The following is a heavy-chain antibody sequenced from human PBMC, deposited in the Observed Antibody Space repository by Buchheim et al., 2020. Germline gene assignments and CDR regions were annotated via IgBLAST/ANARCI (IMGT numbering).Heavy chain of an antibody. J-gene: IGHJ6*01. CDR2: ISGSGGST. CDR3: AKDTDSSYVAGQYYYYGMGV. Sequence: EVQLVESGGGLVQPGGSLRLSCAASGFTFSSYAMSWVRQAPGKGLEWVSAISGSGGSTYYADSVKGRFTISRDNSKNTLYLQMNSLRDEDTAVYYCAKDTDSSYVAGQYYYYGMGVWGQGTT. D-gene: IGHD5-12*01. V-gene: IGHV3-23*04. CDR1: GFTFSSYA.